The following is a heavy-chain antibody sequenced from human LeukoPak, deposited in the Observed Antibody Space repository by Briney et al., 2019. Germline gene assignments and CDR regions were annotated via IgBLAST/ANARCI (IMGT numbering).Heavy chain of an antibody. J-gene: IGHJ4*02. CDR2: IYYSGST. CDR3: ARDSSGWLSDPPH. D-gene: IGHD6-19*01. V-gene: IGHV4-39*07. Sequence: WVRQPPGKGLEWIGSIYYSGSTYYNPSLKSRVTISVDTSKNQFSLKLSSVTAADTAVYYCARDSSGWLSDPPHWGQGTLVTVSS.